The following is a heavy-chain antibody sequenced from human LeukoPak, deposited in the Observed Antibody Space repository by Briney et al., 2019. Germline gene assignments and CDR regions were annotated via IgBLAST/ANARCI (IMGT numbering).Heavy chain of an antibody. Sequence: GGALRLSCAASGFSFSSYSMNWVRQAPGKGLEWVSYISSSSSTIYYADSVKGRFTISRDNAKNSLYLQMNSLRAEDTAVYYCARPRVGATGWFDPWGQGTLVTVSS. D-gene: IGHD1-26*01. CDR3: ARPRVGATGWFDP. V-gene: IGHV3-48*01. J-gene: IGHJ5*02. CDR1: GFSFSSYS. CDR2: ISSSSSTI.